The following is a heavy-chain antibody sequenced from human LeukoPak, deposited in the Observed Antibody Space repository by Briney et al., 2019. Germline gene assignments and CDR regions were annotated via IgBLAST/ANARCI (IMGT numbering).Heavy chain of an antibody. Sequence: PSETLSLTCTVSGGSISSGDYYWSWIRQPPGKGLEWIGYIYYSGSTYYNPSLKSRVTISVDTSKNQFSLKLSSVTAADTAVYYCARAVDYGPIREAFDIWGQGTMVTVSS. J-gene: IGHJ3*02. CDR1: GGSISSGDYY. D-gene: IGHD4-17*01. V-gene: IGHV4-30-4*01. CDR3: ARAVDYGPIREAFDI. CDR2: IYYSGST.